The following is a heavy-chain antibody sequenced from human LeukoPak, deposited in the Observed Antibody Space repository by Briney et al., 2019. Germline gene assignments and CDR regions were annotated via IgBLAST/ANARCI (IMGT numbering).Heavy chain of an antibody. Sequence: ASVKDSCNASGYTFTSYYMHWVRQAPGQGLEWMGIINPSGGSTSYAQKFQGRVTMTRDTSPSTVYMELSSLRSEDTAVYYCARPRGYCSGGSCYPNWFDPWGQGTLVTVSS. D-gene: IGHD2-15*01. V-gene: IGHV1-46*01. CDR3: ARPRGYCSGGSCYPNWFDP. CDR2: INPSGGST. J-gene: IGHJ5*02. CDR1: GYTFTSYY.